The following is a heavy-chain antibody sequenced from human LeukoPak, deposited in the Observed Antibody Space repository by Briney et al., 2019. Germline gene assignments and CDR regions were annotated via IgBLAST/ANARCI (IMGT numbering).Heavy chain of an antibody. CDR1: GGSISSYY. V-gene: IGHV4-59*01. J-gene: IGHJ4*02. CDR3: ARAGVGATYYFDY. CDR2: IYYSGST. D-gene: IGHD1-26*01. Sequence: KSSETLSLTCTVSGGSISSYYWSWIRQPPGKGLEWIGYIYYSGSTNYNPSLKSRVTISVDTSKNQFSLKLSSVTAADTAVYYCARAGVGATYYFDYWGQGTLVTVSS.